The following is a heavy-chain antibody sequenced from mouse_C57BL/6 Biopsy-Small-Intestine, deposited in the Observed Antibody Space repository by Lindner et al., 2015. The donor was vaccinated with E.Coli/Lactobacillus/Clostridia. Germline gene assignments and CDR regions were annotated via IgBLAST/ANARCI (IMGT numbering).Heavy chain of an antibody. CDR1: GYTFTNYG. D-gene: IGHD1-1*01. Sequence: VQLQESGPELVKPGASVKMSCKASGYTFTNYGITWVKQRTGQGLEWIGEIFPRSGNTYYNEKFKGKATLTADKSSSTAYMELRSLTSEDSAVYFCARSNYYGSPLYWYFDVWGTGTTVTVSS. J-gene: IGHJ1*03. CDR2: IFPRSGNT. CDR3: ARSNYYGSPLYWYFDV. V-gene: IGHV1-81*01.